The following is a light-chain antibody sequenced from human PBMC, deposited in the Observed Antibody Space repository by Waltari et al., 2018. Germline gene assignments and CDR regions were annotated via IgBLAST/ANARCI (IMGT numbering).Light chain of an antibody. CDR2: AAF. V-gene: IGKV1-27*01. Sequence: DIQMTQSPYSLSASVGDRVTITCRASQGIGNYLAWYQQKPGKVPKLLIYAAFTLQSGVPSRFSGSGSGTDFILTISSLQPEDVATYYCQKYNSAPRTFGQGTKVEIK. J-gene: IGKJ1*01. CDR1: QGIGNY. CDR3: QKYNSAPRT.